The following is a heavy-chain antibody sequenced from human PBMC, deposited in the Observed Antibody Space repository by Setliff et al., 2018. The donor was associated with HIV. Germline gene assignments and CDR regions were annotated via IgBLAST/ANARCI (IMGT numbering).Heavy chain of an antibody. D-gene: IGHD4-17*01. CDR3: ARVQMAYAAFDV. J-gene: IGHJ3*01. CDR2: VSTSGST. V-gene: IGHV4-4*07. Sequence: PSETLSLTCTVSGGSISTYYRSWIRQPAGKGLEWIGRVSTSGSTKYNPSLKSRVTMSLDTSKNEFSLKLSSVTAADTAVYYCARVQMAYAAFDVWGQGTMVTVSS. CDR1: GGSISTYY.